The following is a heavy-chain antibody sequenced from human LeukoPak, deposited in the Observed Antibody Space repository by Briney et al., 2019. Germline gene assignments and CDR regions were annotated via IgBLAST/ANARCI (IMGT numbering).Heavy chain of an antibody. D-gene: IGHD3-10*01. CDR1: GFTVSSDS. Sequence: GGSLRLSCTVSGFTVSSDSMSWVRQAPGKGLEWVSFIYSGGSTHYSDSVKGRFTISRDNSKNTLYLQMNSLRAEDTAVYYCARDYRRLLRGTKLAERSQNWFDPWGQGTLVTVSS. CDR2: IYSGGST. CDR3: ARDYRRLLRGTKLAERSQNWFDP. J-gene: IGHJ5*02. V-gene: IGHV3-53*01.